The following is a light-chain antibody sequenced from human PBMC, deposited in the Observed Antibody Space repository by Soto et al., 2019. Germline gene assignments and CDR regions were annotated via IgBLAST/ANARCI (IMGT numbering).Light chain of an antibody. CDR1: QSVRSN. J-gene: IGKJ1*01. CDR2: GAS. CDR3: QHYNNWPRT. V-gene: IGKV3-15*01. Sequence: EIVLTQSPGTLSLSPGERATLSCRASQSVRSNPLAWYQQKPGQAPRLLIYGASTRATGISARFSGSGSGIEFTLTISSPQSEDFAVYYCQHYNNWPRTFGQGTKVDIK.